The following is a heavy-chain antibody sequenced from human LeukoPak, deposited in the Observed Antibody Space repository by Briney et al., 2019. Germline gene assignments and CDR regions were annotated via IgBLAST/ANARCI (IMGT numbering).Heavy chain of an antibody. V-gene: IGHV4-61*01. CDR2: IYYSGST. CDR3: AARPFYYGSGSYPPFSY. J-gene: IGHJ4*02. CDR1: GGSISSSSYY. Sequence: SETLSLTCTVSGGSISSSSYYWSWIRQPPGKGLEWIGYIYYSGSTNYNPSLKSRVTISVDTSKNQFSLKLSSVTAADTAVYYCAARPFYYGSGSYPPFSYWGQGTLVTVSS. D-gene: IGHD3-10*01.